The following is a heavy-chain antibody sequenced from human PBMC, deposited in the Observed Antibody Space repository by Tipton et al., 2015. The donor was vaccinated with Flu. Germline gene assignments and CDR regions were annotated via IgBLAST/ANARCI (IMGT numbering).Heavy chain of an antibody. CDR3: ARRECSNYVSEPKNWFDP. Sequence: TLSLTCSVSGDSIGNAYYWGWIRQPPGKGLEWIGNIHRSGNTYHNPSLKSRVTISVELSKNQFSLRLSSVTAADTAVYYCARRECSNYVSEPKNWFDPWGYGTLVPVSS. CDR2: IHRSGNT. V-gene: IGHV4-38-2*01. D-gene: IGHD4-11*01. CDR1: GDSIGNAYY. J-gene: IGHJ5*02.